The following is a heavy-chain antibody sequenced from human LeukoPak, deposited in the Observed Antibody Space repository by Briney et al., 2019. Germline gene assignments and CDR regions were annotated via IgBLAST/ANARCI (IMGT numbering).Heavy chain of an antibody. Sequence: SGPTLAKATQTLTLTSTFSGFSLSTSGVGVGWIGQPPGKALEWPALIFWDDDKRYSPSLKSRLTIAKDTSKNQVVLTMTNMDPVDTATYYYAHRLRLTYDYWGQGTLVTVSS. CDR1: GFSLSTSGVG. CDR3: AHRLRLTYDY. V-gene: IGHV2-5*02. J-gene: IGHJ4*02. D-gene: IGHD1-14*01. CDR2: IFWDDDK.